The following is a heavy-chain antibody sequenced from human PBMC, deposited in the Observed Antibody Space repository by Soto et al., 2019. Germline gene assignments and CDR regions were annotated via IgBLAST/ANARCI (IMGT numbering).Heavy chain of an antibody. CDR2: ISSSSSTI. CDR3: ARVIMDV. CDR1: GFTFSSYS. V-gene: IGHV3-48*02. J-gene: IGHJ6*02. Sequence: GGSLRLSCAASGFTFSSYSMNWVRQAPGKGQEWVSYISSSSSTIYYADSVKCRFTISRDNAKNSLYLQMNCLRDEDTAVYYCARVIMDVWGQGTTVTVSS.